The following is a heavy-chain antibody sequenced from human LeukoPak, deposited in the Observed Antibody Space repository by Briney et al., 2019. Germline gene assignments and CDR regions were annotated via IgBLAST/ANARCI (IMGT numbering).Heavy chain of an antibody. Sequence: PGGSLRLSCAASGFTFSSYAMSWVRQAPGKGLEWVSAISGSGGSTYYADSVKGRFTISRDNSKNTLYLQMNSLRAEDTAVYYCAKLEDSSGYYLGPPFPSGMDVWGQGTTVTVSS. CDR3: AKLEDSSGYYLGPPFPSGMDV. CDR1: GFTFSSYA. D-gene: IGHD3-22*01. J-gene: IGHJ6*02. CDR2: ISGSGGST. V-gene: IGHV3-23*01.